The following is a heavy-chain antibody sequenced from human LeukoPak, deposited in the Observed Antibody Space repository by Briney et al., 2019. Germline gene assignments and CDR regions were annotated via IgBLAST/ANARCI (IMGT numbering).Heavy chain of an antibody. CDR2: ISSNSSYI. J-gene: IGHJ4*02. V-gene: IGHV3-21*01. CDR3: AREWFGELLDGY. Sequence: PGGSLRLSCAASGFTFSSYSINWVRQAPGEWLEWVSSISSNSSYIYYADTVKGRFTISRDNAKNSLYLQMNSLRAEDTAVYYCAREWFGELLDGYWGQGTLVTVSS. D-gene: IGHD3-10*01. CDR1: GFTFSSYS.